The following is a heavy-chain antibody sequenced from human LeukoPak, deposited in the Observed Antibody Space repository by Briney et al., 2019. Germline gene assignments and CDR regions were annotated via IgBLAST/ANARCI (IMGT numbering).Heavy chain of an antibody. V-gene: IGHV4-4*07. J-gene: IGHJ4*02. Sequence: SETLSLTCTVSGGSISSFSWSWIRQPAGKGLEWIGRIYTSGGTNYSPSLESRVTMSLDTSKNQFSLRLSSVTAADTAVYYCARLRAYYYDSSGYYNFDFWGQGTLVTVSS. D-gene: IGHD3-22*01. CDR3: ARLRAYYYDSSGYYNFDF. CDR2: IYTSGGT. CDR1: GGSISSFS.